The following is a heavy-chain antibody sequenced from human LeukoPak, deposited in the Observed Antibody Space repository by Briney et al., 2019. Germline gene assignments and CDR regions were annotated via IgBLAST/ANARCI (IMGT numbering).Heavy chain of an antibody. CDR2: IYPGDSDT. CDR1: GENHTRQT. CDR3: ARDPYCAGGSCYPDFDY. Sequence: GESLKISLKSSGENHTRQTLGRVRQMPGKGLEWMGIIYPGDSDTRYSPSLQGQVTISTDKSISTAYLQWSSLKASDTAMYYCARDPYCAGGSCYPDFDYWGQGTLVTVSS. D-gene: IGHD2-15*01. V-gene: IGHV5-51*01. J-gene: IGHJ4*02.